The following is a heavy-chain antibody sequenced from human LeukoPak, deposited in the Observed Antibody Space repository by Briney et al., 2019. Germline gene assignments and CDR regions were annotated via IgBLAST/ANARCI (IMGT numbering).Heavy chain of an antibody. Sequence: GGSLTLSCAPSGFTFNIHAMKCARQPPGGGRGCVSSIVGGGKTTYWADPAKRRLTNSRDNSQNNLYLQMNRLRAEDTAVYYCARDYADYVGYFFFDYWGQGTLVTVSS. D-gene: IGHD4-17*01. CDR3: ARDYADYVGYFFFDY. J-gene: IGHJ4*02. V-gene: IGHV3-23*01. CDR1: GFTFNIHA. CDR2: IVGGGKTT.